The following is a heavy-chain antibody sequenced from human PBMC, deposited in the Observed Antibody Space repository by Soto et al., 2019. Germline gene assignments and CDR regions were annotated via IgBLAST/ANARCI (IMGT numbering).Heavy chain of an antibody. D-gene: IGHD6-13*01. CDR1: GYTFTGYY. CDR2: INPNSGGT. V-gene: IGHV1-2*02. J-gene: IGHJ4*02. CDR3: ARARYSSWYHQELDY. Sequence: ASVKVSCKASGYTFTGYYMHWVRQAPGQGLEWMGWINPNSGGTNYAQKFQGRVTMTRDTSISTAYMELSRLRSDDTAVYYCARARYSSWYHQELDYWGQGTLVTVSS.